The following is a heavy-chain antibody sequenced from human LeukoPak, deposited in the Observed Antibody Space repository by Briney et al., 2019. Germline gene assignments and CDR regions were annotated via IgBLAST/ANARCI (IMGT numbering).Heavy chain of an antibody. V-gene: IGHV4-59*01. CDR3: ARDFLPPHYTATIRPDWYFDL. CDR1: GGSINTYY. J-gene: IGHJ2*01. D-gene: IGHD5-12*01. Sequence: ASETLSLTCTVSGGSINTYYWSWIRQPPGEGLEWIGNIYYSGTTSYNPSLESQVIISVDTSKNQFSLKLSSVTAADTAVYYCARDFLPPHYTATIRPDWYFDLWGRGTLVTVSS. CDR2: IYYSGTT.